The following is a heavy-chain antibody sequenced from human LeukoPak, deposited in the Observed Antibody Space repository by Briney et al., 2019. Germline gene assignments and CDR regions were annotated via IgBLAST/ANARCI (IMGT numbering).Heavy chain of an antibody. D-gene: IGHD1-26*01. V-gene: IGHV3-74*01. CDR1: GFTFSSYW. CDR2: IHSDGGTT. Sequence: GGSLRLSCAASGFTFSSYWMYWVRQAPGKGLMWVSLIHSDGGTTNYADSVKGRFTISRDNAKNTVYLQMNSLRVEDTAVYYCARDIYSIAEWGQGTLVTVSS. CDR3: ARDIYSIAE. J-gene: IGHJ4*02.